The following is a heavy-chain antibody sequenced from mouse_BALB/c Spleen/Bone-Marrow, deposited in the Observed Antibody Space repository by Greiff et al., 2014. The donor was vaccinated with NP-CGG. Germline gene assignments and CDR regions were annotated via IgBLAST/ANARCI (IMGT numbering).Heavy chain of an antibody. J-gene: IGHJ2*02. CDR2: IEPSDSYT. V-gene: IGHV1-69*02. D-gene: IGHD1-1*01. CDR1: GYTFTNYW. Sequence: QVQLKESGAEVVKPGASVKVSCKASGYTFTNYWMQWVKQRPGQGLEWIGEIEPSDSYTNYNQDFKGKATLTVDKSSSTAYVQLSSLTSEDSAVYYCARGRTTVVSDYWGQGTSLTVSS. CDR3: ARGRTTVVSDY.